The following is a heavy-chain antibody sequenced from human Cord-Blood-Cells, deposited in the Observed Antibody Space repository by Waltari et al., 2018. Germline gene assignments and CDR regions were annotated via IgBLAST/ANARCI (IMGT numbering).Heavy chain of an antibody. J-gene: IGHJ3*02. CDR2: INHSGST. D-gene: IGHD1-26*01. CDR3: ARRLYGIVGAMHPFDI. Sequence: QVQLQQWGAGLLKPSETLSLTCAVYGGSFSGYYWSWIRQPPGKGLEWIGEINHSGSTNYNPSLKSRVTISVDTSKNQFSLKLSSVTAADTAVYYCARRLYGIVGAMHPFDIWGQGTMVTVSS. V-gene: IGHV4-34*01. CDR1: GGSFSGYY.